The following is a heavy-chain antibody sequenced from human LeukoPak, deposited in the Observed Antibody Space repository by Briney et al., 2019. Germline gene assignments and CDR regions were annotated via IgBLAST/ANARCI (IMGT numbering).Heavy chain of an antibody. D-gene: IGHD3-10*01. CDR2: ISWNSGSI. J-gene: IGHJ4*02. CDR1: GFTFDDYA. CDR3: ARIAYYYGSGSYYDY. Sequence: GGSLRLSCAASGFTFDDYAMHWVRQAPGKGLEWVSGISWNSGSIGYADSVKGRFTISRDNAKSSLYLQMNSLRAEDTALYYCARIAYYYGSGSYYDYWGQGTLVTVSS. V-gene: IGHV3-9*01.